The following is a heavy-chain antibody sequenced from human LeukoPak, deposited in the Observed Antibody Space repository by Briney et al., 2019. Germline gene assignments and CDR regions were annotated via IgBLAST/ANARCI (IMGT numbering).Heavy chain of an antibody. Sequence: GGSLRLSCAASGFAFSSQAMGWVRLAPGKGLEWVSVISDSGSIIYYADSVKGRFTISRDNSKNTLFLQMNSLRADDTAVYYCAKDARRTSGWYFLDYWGQGTLVTVSS. D-gene: IGHD6-19*01. V-gene: IGHV3-23*01. CDR1: GFAFSSQA. CDR2: ISDSGSII. CDR3: AKDARRTSGWYFLDY. J-gene: IGHJ4*02.